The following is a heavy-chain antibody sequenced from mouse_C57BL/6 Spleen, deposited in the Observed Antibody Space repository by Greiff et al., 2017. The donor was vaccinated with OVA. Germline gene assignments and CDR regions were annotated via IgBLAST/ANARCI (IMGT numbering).Heavy chain of an antibody. J-gene: IGHJ4*01. Sequence: VQLKASGPGLVQPSQSLSIPCPVSGFSLPSSGVHLFLPSPGKGLSCLGVFWSGGSTDYNAAFISRLSISKDNSKSQVFFKMNSLQADDTAIYYCARKGDYDAMDYWGQGTSVTVSS. CDR2: FWSGGST. CDR3: ARKGDYDAMDY. V-gene: IGHV2-2*01. CDR1: GFSLPSSG.